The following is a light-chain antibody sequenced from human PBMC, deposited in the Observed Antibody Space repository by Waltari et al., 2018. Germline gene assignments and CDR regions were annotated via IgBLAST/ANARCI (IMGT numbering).Light chain of an antibody. CDR1: QNVSSN. J-gene: IGKJ5*01. CDR3: QQYDNWPPLII. Sequence: EIVMTQSPATLSLSPGERAILSCRDSQNVSSNLAWYQQKPGQAPSPLIYDASTRATGLPARFSGSGSGTEFTLTISSLQSEDFAVYYCQQYDNWPPLIIFGQGTRLEIK. V-gene: IGKV3-15*01. CDR2: DAS.